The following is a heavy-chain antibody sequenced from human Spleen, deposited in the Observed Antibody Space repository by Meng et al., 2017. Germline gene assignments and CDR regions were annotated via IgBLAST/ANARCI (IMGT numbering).Heavy chain of an antibody. J-gene: IGHJ4*02. D-gene: IGHD5-18*01. CDR1: GGSISINGYY. CDR3: ALWGYAYSGGEDY. CDR2: IHYSGFT. V-gene: IGHV4-39*07. Sequence: SETLSLTCTVSGGSISINGYYWGWIRQPPGKGLEWIATIHYSGFTYYNPSLKSRVTMSIDTSKNQFSLKLNSVTAADTAVYYCALWGYAYSGGEDYWGQGTLVTVSS.